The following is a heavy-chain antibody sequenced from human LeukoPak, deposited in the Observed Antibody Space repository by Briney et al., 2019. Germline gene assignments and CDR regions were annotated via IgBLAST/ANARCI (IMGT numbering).Heavy chain of an antibody. V-gene: IGHV3-23*01. CDR2: ISVIGGRT. CDR1: GITLSNYG. D-gene: IGHD3-22*01. Sequence: GGSLRLSRAVSGITLSNYGMRWVGQAPGKGLEWVAGISVIGGRTNYADSVQGPFTISRDNPPNTLYLQMTSLRAEDTVVYFCAKRGVVIRVILVGFHKEAYYFDSWGQGALVTVSS. J-gene: IGHJ4*02. CDR3: AKRGVVIRVILVGFHKEAYYFDS.